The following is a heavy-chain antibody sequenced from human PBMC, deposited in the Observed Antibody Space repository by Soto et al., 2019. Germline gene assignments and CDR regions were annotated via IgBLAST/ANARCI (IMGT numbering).Heavy chain of an antibody. Sequence: QVQLVQSATEVKKPGASVKVSCKSSGYAFSTYGISWVRQAPGQGLEWMAWISAYNGDSNYAQHLQDRVTLTTDTSTSTAYMELRSLRSDDTAVYFCARSSGTSYSWFDPWGQGTLVIVSP. V-gene: IGHV1-18*01. D-gene: IGHD1-26*01. CDR2: ISAYNGDS. J-gene: IGHJ5*02. CDR1: GYAFSTYG. CDR3: ARSSGTSYSWFDP.